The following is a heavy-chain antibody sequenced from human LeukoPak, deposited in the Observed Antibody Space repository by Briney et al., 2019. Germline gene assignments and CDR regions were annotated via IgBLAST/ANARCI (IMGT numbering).Heavy chain of an antibody. J-gene: IGHJ5*02. CDR2: IYYSGCT. CDR3: ARFLERWFDP. Sequence: PTETLSHTCTFPGGWIRSGRYDCGWIRQPPGKGLEWIGSIYYSGCTYYMPYIKSRVTISVDTSKNQFSLKLSSVTAADTAVYYCARFLERWFDPWGQGTLVTVSS. D-gene: IGHD3-3*01. V-gene: IGHV4-39*01. CDR1: GGWIRSGRYD.